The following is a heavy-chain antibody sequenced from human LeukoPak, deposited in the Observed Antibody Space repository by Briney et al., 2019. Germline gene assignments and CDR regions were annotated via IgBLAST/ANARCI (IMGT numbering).Heavy chain of an antibody. CDR2: INHSGST. Sequence: SETLSLTCTVSGGSISSSSYYWGWIRQPPGKGLEWIGEINHSGSTNYNPSLKSRVTISVDTSKNQFSLKLSSVTAADTAVYYCARGFNYDFWSGYYNYFDYWGQGTLVTVSS. CDR1: GGSISSSSYY. CDR3: ARGFNYDFWSGYYNYFDY. D-gene: IGHD3-3*01. V-gene: IGHV4-39*07. J-gene: IGHJ4*02.